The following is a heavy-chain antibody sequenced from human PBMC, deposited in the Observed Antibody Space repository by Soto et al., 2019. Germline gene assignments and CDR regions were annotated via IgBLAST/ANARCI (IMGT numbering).Heavy chain of an antibody. Sequence: SETLSLTCTVSGASINNGGYYWSWIRQHPGEGLEWIGYIYYTGSTYYSSSLKSRVTISLDMSKNQFSLKLSSVTAADTAVYYCAREGYCSGDNCYTYYDLAVWGQGTTVTVSS. V-gene: IGHV4-31*03. CDR2: IYYTGST. CDR3: AREGYCSGDNCYTYYDLAV. CDR1: GASINNGGYY. D-gene: IGHD2-2*02. J-gene: IGHJ6*02.